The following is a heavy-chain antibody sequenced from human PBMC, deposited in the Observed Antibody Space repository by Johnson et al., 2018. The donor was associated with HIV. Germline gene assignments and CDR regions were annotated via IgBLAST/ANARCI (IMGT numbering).Heavy chain of an antibody. V-gene: IGHV3-13*01. J-gene: IGHJ3*02. CDR2: IGAAGDT. CDR3: ARSSVRDDAIDI. CDR1: GFTFSRYD. D-gene: IGHD3-10*01. Sequence: VQLVESGGGVVQPGGSLRLSCAASGFTFSRYDMHWVRQVTGKGLEWVSAIGAAGDTYYSDSVKGRITISRENAKNSLYLQMNSLRVGDTAIYYCARSSVRDDAIDIWGQGTMVTVSS.